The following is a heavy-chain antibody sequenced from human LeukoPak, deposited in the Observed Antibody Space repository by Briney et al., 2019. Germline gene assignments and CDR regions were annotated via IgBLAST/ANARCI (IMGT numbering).Heavy chain of an antibody. Sequence: GGSLRLSCAASGFTFNSYAMSWVRQAPGKGLEWVSAISGTGAGTYYADSVKGRFTISRDNSKNTLYLQMNSLRAEDTAVYYCAKELVPDDYWGQGTLVTVSS. V-gene: IGHV3-23*01. CDR2: ISGTGAGT. CDR1: GFTFNSYA. CDR3: AKELVPDDY. D-gene: IGHD2-2*01. J-gene: IGHJ4*02.